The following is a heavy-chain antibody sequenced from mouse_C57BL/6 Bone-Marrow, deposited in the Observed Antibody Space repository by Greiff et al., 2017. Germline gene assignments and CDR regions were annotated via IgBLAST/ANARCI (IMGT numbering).Heavy chain of an antibody. V-gene: IGHV1-69*01. CDR1: GYTFTSYW. D-gene: IGHD2-4*01. CDR3: ARSLLRQSPMDY. J-gene: IGHJ4*01. Sequence: VQLQQPGAELVMPGASVKLSCKASGYTFTSYWMHWVKQRPGQGLEWIGEIDPSDSYTNYNQKFKGKSTLTVDKSSSTAYMQLSSLTSEDSAVYYCARSLLRQSPMDYWGQGTSVTVSS. CDR2: IDPSDSYT.